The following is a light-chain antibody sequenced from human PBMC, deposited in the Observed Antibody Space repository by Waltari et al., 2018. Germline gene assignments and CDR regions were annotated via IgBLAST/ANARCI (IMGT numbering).Light chain of an antibody. CDR3: YSVSANSWV. Sequence: SYELTQPPSVSVSPGQTAGITCSGDALPQQYVYWYQQKPGQAPVLVIYKDSERPSGIPERFSGSSSGTTVTLTISGAHVEDEADYYCYSVSANSWVFGGGTRLTVL. V-gene: IGLV3-25*02. CDR1: ALPQQY. J-gene: IGLJ3*02. CDR2: KDS.